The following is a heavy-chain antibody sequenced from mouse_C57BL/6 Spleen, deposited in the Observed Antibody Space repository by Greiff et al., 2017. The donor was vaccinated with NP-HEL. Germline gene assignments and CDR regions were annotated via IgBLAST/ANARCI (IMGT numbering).Heavy chain of an antibody. Sequence: VKLVESGAELVKPGASVKISCKASGYAFSSYWMNWVKQRPGKGLEWIGQIYPGDGDTNYNGKFKGKATLTADKSSSTAYMQLSSLTSEDSAVYFCARRTVHYAMDYWGQGTSVTVSS. J-gene: IGHJ4*01. CDR3: ARRTVHYAMDY. CDR1: GYAFSSYW. V-gene: IGHV1-80*01. CDR2: IYPGDGDT.